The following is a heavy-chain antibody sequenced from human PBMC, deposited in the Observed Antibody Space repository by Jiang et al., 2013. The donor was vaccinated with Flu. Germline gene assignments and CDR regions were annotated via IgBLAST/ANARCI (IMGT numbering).Heavy chain of an antibody. J-gene: IGHJ1*01. CDR2: IKSKTDGGTT. V-gene: IGHV3-15*07. CDR1: GFTFSNAW. D-gene: IGHD3-3*01. Sequence: VQLLESGGGLVKPGGSLRLSCAASGFTFSNAWMNWVRQAPGKGLEWVGRIKSKTDGGTTDYAAPVKGRFTISRDDSKNTLYLQMNSLKTEDTAVYYCTTELFQIDDFWSGYYLEYFQHWGQGT. CDR3: TTELFQIDDFWSGYYLEYFQH.